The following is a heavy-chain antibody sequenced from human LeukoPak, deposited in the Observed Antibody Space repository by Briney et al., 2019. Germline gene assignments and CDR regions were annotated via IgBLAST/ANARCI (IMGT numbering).Heavy chain of an antibody. J-gene: IGHJ4*02. D-gene: IGHD3-22*01. CDR2: MSGSGGGT. V-gene: IGHV3-23*01. Sequence: HPGGSLRLSCAVSGITLSNYGMSWVRKAPGKGLEWVAGMSGSGGGTNYADSVKGRFTVSRDNSKNTLYLQMKGLRAEDTAVYFCAKRGVVIRVILVGFYKEAYYFDSWGQGALVTVSS. CDR3: AKRGVVIRVILVGFYKEAYYFDS. CDR1: GITLSNYG.